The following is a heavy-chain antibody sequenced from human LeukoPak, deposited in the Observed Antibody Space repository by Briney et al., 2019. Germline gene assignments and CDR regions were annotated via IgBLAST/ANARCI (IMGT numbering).Heavy chain of an antibody. J-gene: IGHJ5*02. CDR2: IIPILGIA. CDR3: ARGLVGATTPAA. V-gene: IGHV1-69*04. CDR1: GGTFSSYA. D-gene: IGHD1-26*01. Sequence: GSSVKVSCKASGGTFSSYAISWVRQAPGRGLEWMGRIIPILGIANYAQKFQGRVTITADKSTSTAYMELSSLRSEDTAVYYCARGLVGATTPAAWGQGTLVTVSS.